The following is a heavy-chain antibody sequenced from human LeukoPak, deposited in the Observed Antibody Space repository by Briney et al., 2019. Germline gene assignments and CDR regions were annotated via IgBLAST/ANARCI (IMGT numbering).Heavy chain of an antibody. J-gene: IGHJ4*02. CDR3: ARVQRGIAVALDY. Sequence: GGSLRLSCAASGFTFDDYGMSWVRQAPGKGLEWVSYISTTGSSIYYADSVKGRFTISRDNVKNLLYLQMNSLRAEDTAVYYCARVQRGIAVALDYWGQGTLATVSS. CDR1: GFTFDDYG. V-gene: IGHV3-48*03. CDR2: ISTTGSSI. D-gene: IGHD6-19*01.